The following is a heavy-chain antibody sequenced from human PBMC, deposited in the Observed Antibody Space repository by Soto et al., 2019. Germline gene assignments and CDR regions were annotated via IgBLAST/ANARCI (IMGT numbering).Heavy chain of an antibody. CDR2: IYYSGST. D-gene: IGHD6-6*01. CDR1: GGSISSSSYY. Sequence: SETLSLTCTVSGGSISSSSYYWGWIRQPPGKGLGWIGSIYYSGSTYYNPSLKSRVTISVDTSKNQFSLKLSSVTAADTAVYYCARISIAARDYYYYGMDVWGQGTTVT. CDR3: ARISIAARDYYYYGMDV. J-gene: IGHJ6*02. V-gene: IGHV4-39*01.